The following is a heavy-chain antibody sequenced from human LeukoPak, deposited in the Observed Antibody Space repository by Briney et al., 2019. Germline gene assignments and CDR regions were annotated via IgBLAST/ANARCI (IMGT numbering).Heavy chain of an antibody. V-gene: IGHV3-48*04. D-gene: IGHD2-15*01. Sequence: GGSLRLSCAASGFTFSSYSMNWVRQAPGKGLEWVSYIRSSGSTIYYADSVKGRFTISRDNAKNSLYLQMNSLRAEDTAVYYCARGEYCSGGSCYNYYYYGMDVWGQGTTVTVSS. CDR2: IRSSGSTI. CDR3: ARGEYCSGGSCYNYYYYGMDV. CDR1: GFTFSSYS. J-gene: IGHJ6*02.